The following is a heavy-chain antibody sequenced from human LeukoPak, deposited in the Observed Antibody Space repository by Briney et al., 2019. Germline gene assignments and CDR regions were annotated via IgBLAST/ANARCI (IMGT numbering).Heavy chain of an antibody. J-gene: IGHJ3*02. V-gene: IGHV4-39*07. D-gene: IGHD2-2*02. CDR1: GGSISSSSYY. CDR2: IYYSGST. CDR3: ARDHTSPDI. Sequence: SETLSLTCTVSGGSISSSSYYWGWIRQPPGKGLEWIGSIYYSGSTYYNPSLKSRVTISVDTSKNQFSLKLSSVTAADTAVYYCARDHTSPDIWGQGTMVTVSS.